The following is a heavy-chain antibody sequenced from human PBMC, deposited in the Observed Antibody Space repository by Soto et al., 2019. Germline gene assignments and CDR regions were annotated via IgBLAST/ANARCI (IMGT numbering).Heavy chain of an antibody. D-gene: IGHD3-10*01. CDR2: INPNSGGT. CDR1: GYTFTGYY. V-gene: IGHV1-2*02. CDR3: ARDSVMVRGVAFDY. J-gene: IGHJ4*02. Sequence: AAVKVSCKASGYTFTGYYMHWVRQAPGQGLEWMGWINPNSGGTNYAQKFQGRVTMTRDTSISTAYMELSRLRSDDTAVYYCARDSVMVRGVAFDYWRQANLLTVSS.